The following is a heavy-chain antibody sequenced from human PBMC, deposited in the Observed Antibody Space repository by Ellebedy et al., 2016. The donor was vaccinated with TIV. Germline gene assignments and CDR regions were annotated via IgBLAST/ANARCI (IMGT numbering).Heavy chain of an antibody. CDR1: GFTFSSYS. V-gene: IGHV3-48*01. CDR3: ARDAMLWIFDS. CDR2: ISDSDTI. D-gene: IGHD2-2*01. J-gene: IGHJ4*02. Sequence: PGGSLRLSCAASGFTFSSYSMNWVRQAPGKGLAWVSYISDSDTIYYADSVRGRFTISRDKAKKSVYLQMNSLTVEDTAIYYCARDAMLWIFDSWGQGTLVTVSS.